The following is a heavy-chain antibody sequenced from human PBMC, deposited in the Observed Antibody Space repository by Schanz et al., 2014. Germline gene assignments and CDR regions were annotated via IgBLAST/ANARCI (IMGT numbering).Heavy chain of an antibody. CDR3: AKGRFGELSAFDI. J-gene: IGHJ3*02. CDR1: GFSFTTYA. CDR2: ISGSGGST. D-gene: IGHD3-10*01. Sequence: VQLVESGGGVVQPGGSLRLSCASSGFSFTTYAMSWVRQAPGKGLEWVSAISGSGGSTYYADSVKGRFTISRDNSKNTLYLQMNSLRAEDTAVYYCAKGRFGELSAFDIWGQGTMVTVSS. V-gene: IGHV3-23*04.